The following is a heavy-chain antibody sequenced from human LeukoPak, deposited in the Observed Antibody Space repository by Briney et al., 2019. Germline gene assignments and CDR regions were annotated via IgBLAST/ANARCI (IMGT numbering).Heavy chain of an antibody. CDR2: IWYDGSNK. D-gene: IGHD3-9*01. V-gene: IGHV3-33*01. CDR3: ARDKLRYFDWLSYWFDP. J-gene: IGHJ5*02. Sequence: GGSLRLSCAASGFTFSSYGMHWVRQAPGKGLEWVAVIWYDGSNKYYADSVKGRFTISRDNSKNTLYLQMNGLRAEDTAVYYCARDKLRYFDWLSYWFDPWGQGTLVTVSS. CDR1: GFTFSSYG.